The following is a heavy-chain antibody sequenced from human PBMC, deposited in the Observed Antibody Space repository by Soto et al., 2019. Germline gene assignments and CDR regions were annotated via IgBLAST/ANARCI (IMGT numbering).Heavy chain of an antibody. D-gene: IGHD6-13*01. Sequence: EVQLVESGGGLVQPGGSLRLSCAASGFTVSSNYMSWVHQAPGKGLEWVSIIYSDGSTYYADSVKGRFTISRHNSKNTLYLQMNSLRAEDTAVYYCARYIAAAFDYWGQGTLVTVSS. CDR3: ARYIAAAFDY. V-gene: IGHV3-53*04. CDR1: GFTVSSNY. J-gene: IGHJ4*02. CDR2: IYSDGST.